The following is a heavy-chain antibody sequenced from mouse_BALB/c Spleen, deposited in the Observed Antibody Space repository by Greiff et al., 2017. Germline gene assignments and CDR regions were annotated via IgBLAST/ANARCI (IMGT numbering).Heavy chain of an antibody. CDR2: ISSGGST. J-gene: IGHJ3*01. CDR3: ARADGNDPWFAY. Sequence: EVKVVESGGGLVKPGGSLKLSCAASGFTFSSYAMSWVRQTPEKRLEWVASISSGGSTYYPDSVKGRFTISSDNARNILYLQMSSLRSEDTAMYCCARADGNDPWFAYWGQGTLVTVSA. CDR1: GFTFSSYA. V-gene: IGHV5-6-5*01. D-gene: IGHD2-2*01.